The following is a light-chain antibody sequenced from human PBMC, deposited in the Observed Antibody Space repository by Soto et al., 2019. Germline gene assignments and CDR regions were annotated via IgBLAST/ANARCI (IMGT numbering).Light chain of an antibody. CDR2: EVS. J-gene: IGLJ1*01. Sequence: QAVVTQPPSASGSPGQSVTISCTGTSSDVGGYNYVSWYQQHPGKAPKLMIYEVSKRPSGVPDRFSGSKSGNTASLTVSGLQAEDEADYYCSSYAGSSPPYVFGTGTKLTVL. CDR3: SSYAGSSPPYV. CDR1: SSDVGGYNY. V-gene: IGLV2-8*01.